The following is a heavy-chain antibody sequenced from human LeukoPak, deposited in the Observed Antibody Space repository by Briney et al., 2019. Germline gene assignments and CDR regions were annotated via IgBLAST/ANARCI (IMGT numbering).Heavy chain of an antibody. D-gene: IGHD3-9*01. CDR2: IYYSGST. J-gene: IGHJ4*02. V-gene: IGHV4-59*12. Sequence: SETLSLTCAVYGGSFSGYYWSWLRQPPGKGLEWIGYIYYSGSTNYNPSLKSRVTMSVDTSKNQFSLKLSSVTAADTAVYYCARGDILTGRPADYWGQGTLVTVSS. CDR1: GGSFSGYY. CDR3: ARGDILTGRPADY.